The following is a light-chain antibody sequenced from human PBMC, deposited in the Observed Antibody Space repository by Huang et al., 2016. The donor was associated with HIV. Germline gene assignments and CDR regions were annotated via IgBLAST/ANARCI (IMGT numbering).Light chain of an antibody. CDR2: RAS. Sequence: DIQMTQSPSTLSASVRDRVTITCRASQNIDTRVAWYQQKPGTPPKVVIYRASSLESGVPSRVSGSGSGTEFSLTINNLEPDDFAVYYCQQYAAYPWTFGQGTKVEIK. V-gene: IGKV1-5*03. CDR3: QQYAAYPWT. J-gene: IGKJ1*01. CDR1: QNIDTR.